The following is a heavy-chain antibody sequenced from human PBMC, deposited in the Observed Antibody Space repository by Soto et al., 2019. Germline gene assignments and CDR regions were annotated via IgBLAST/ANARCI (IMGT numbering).Heavy chain of an antibody. Sequence: PGGSLRLSCASSRFTFITYWMTWVRLTPGKGLEWVANIHQDGNEKYYMDSVKGRFTISRDNAKNSLYLQMTSLRAEDTAVYYCAGGNALDVWGQGTTVTVSS. CDR1: RFTFITYW. CDR2: IHQDGNEK. J-gene: IGHJ6*02. CDR3: AGGNALDV. V-gene: IGHV3-7*01.